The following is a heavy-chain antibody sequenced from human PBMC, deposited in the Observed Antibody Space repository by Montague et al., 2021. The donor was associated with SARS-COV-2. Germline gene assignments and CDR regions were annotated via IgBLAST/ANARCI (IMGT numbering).Heavy chain of an antibody. V-gene: IGHV4-34*01. D-gene: IGHD4-17*01. CDR1: VGSFSGYY. CDR3: ARGRAVTTFYYYYYGMDV. CDR2: INHSGST. J-gene: IGHJ6*02. Sequence: SETLSLTCAVYVGSFSGYYWSWIRQPPGKGLEWIGEINHSGSTNYNPSLKSRVTISVDTSKNQFSLKLSSVTAADTAVYYCARGRAVTTFYYYYYGMDVWGQ.